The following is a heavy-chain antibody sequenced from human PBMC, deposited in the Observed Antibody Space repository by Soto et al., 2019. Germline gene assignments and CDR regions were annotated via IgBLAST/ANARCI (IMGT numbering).Heavy chain of an antibody. CDR1: GFTFSSYG. CDR3: ARVHCCSTSCYANVGGMGYYYYYGMDV. V-gene: IGHV3-33*01. J-gene: IGHJ6*02. Sequence: GGSLRLSCAASGFTFSSYGMHWVRQAPGKGLEWVAVIWYDGSNKYYADSVKGRFTISRDNSKNTLYLQMNSLRAEDTAVYYCARVHCCSTSCYANVGGMGYYYYYGMDVWGQGTTVTVSS. CDR2: IWYDGSNK. D-gene: IGHD2-2*01.